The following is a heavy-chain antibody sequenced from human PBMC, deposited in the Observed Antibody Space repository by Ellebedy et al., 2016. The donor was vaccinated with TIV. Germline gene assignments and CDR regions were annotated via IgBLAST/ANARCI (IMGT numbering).Heavy chain of an antibody. CDR1: GFTFDNFA. J-gene: IGHJ4*02. D-gene: IGHD3-10*01. CDR2: ITGSGERT. V-gene: IGHV3-23*01. Sequence: PGGSLRLSCATSGFTFDNFAMRWFRQAPGKGLEWVSAITGSGERTFYADPVKGRFTVSRDTSKNTLYLQMNSLRAEDTAIYYCAKDSGKYGWNSEYWGQGTQVTVSS. CDR3: AKDSGKYGWNSEY.